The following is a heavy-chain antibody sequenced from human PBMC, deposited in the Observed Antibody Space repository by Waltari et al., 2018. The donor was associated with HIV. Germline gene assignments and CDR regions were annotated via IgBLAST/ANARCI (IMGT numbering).Heavy chain of an antibody. CDR3: ARIHDYGGNPWDGFGL. CDR2: ISRSRTTI. D-gene: IGHD4-17*01. J-gene: IGHJ3*01. V-gene: IGHV3-48*02. CDR1: GFTFSMVS. Sequence: EVRLVESGGGLVQPGGSLRPSCAASGFTFSMVSMHCVRQAPGKGLECISYISRSRTTIYYADSVKGRFTISGDNAKNSRHLQMSSLRDADTAVYYCARIHDYGGNPWDGFGLWGQGTMVTVSS.